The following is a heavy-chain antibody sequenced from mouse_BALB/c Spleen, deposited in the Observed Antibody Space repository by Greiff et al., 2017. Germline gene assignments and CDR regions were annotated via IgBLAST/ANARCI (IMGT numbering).Heavy chain of an antibody. V-gene: IGHV14-3*02. CDR2: IDPANGNT. J-gene: IGHJ3*01. D-gene: IGHD2-4*01. CDR1: GFNIKDTY. Sequence: EVQLQQSGAELVKPGASVKLSCTASGFNIKDTYMHWVKQRPEQGLEWIGRIDPANGNTKYDPKFQGKATITADTSSNTAYLQLSSLTSEDTAVYYCAVYYDYPWFAYWGQGTLVTVSA. CDR3: AVYYDYPWFAY.